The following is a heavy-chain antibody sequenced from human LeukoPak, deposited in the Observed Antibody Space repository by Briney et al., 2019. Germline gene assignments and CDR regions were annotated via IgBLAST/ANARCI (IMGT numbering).Heavy chain of an antibody. CDR3: ARDLSGGTAMVEDQFDY. D-gene: IGHD5-18*01. CDR1: GDSVSSNSAA. J-gene: IGHJ4*02. Sequence: SQTLSLTCAISGDSVSSNSAAWTWIRQSPSRGLEWLGRTYYRSKWYNDYAVSVKSRITINPDTSGNQFSLQLNSVTPEDTAVYYCARDLSGGTAMVEDQFDYWGQGTLVTVSS. V-gene: IGHV6-1*01. CDR2: TYYRSKWYN.